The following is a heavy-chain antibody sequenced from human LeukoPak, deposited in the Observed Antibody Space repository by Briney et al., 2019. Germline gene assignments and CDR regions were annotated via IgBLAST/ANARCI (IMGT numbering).Heavy chain of an antibody. V-gene: IGHV2-5*01. Sequence: ESGPTLVKPTQTLTLTCTVSGFSLSNSRVVVGWVRQPPGKALEWLGLIYWNDDKRYSPSLKSRLTITRDASKNQVVLTVTNVDPVDTATYYCARRLTYTGGPDVAYYFDYWGQGSLVTVSS. J-gene: IGHJ4*02. CDR2: IYWNDDK. D-gene: IGHD6-19*01. CDR1: GFSLSNSRVV. CDR3: ARRLTYTGGPDVAYYFDY.